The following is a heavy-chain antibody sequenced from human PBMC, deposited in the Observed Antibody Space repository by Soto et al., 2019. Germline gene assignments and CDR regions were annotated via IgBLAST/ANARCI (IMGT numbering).Heavy chain of an antibody. J-gene: IGHJ4*02. V-gene: IGHV1-69*12. CDR2: IIPIFGTA. Sequence: QVQLVQSGAEVKKPGSSVKVSCKASGGTFSSYAISWVRQAPGQGLEWMGGIIPIFGTANYAQKFQGRVTITADESTSTAYMELSSLRSEDTTVYYCADSSYCGGDCFLPGDWGQGTLVTVSS. CDR1: GGTFSSYA. CDR3: ADSSYCGGDCFLPGD. D-gene: IGHD2-21*02.